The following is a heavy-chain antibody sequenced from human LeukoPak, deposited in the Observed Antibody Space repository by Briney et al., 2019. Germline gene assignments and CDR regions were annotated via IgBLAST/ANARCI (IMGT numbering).Heavy chain of an antibody. CDR3: ARFKSGTYHP. CDR2: ISGGGSST. J-gene: IGHJ5*02. V-gene: IGHV3-43*02. Sequence: GGSLRLSCAASGFTFDDYVMHWVRQAPGKGLEWVSLISGGGSSTYYADSVKGRFTISRDNSKNSLYLQMNSLTTEDTALYYCARFKSGTYHPWGQGTLVTVSS. D-gene: IGHD1-26*01. CDR1: GFTFDDYV.